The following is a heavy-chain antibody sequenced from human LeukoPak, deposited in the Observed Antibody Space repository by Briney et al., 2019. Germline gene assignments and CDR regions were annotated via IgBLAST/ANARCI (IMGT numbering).Heavy chain of an antibody. Sequence: PGGSLRLSCTASGFTVSNNYMSWVRQAPGKGLEWVSVIYSGGSTYHADSVKGRFIISRDNSKNTLSLQMNSLRVEDSAVYYCARDRYSYGYALDCWGQGTLVTVSS. CDR1: GFTVSNNY. J-gene: IGHJ4*02. CDR2: IYSGGST. CDR3: ARDRYSYGYALDC. D-gene: IGHD5-18*01. V-gene: IGHV3-66*02.